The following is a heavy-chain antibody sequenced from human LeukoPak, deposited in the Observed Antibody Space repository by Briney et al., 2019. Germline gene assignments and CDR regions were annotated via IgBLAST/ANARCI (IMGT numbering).Heavy chain of an antibody. CDR1: GFTFSTYS. D-gene: IGHD4-17*01. J-gene: IGHJ4*02. CDR2: INQDGSAE. CDR3: VRLFGGVTTFDY. V-gene: IGHV3-7*01. Sequence: GGSLRLSCAASGFTFSTYSMSWVRQAPGKGLDWVASINQDGSAEYYVDSVRGRFTISRDNAKNSLYLQVNSLRVDDTAVYYCVRLFGGVTTFDYWGQRTLVTLSS.